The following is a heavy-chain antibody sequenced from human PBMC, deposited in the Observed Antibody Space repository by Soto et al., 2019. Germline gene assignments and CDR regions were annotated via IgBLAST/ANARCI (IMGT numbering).Heavy chain of an antibody. CDR2: ISSSSNRI. CDR1: GFTFSSYT. Sequence: HPGGPLRLSCAASGFTFSSYTMNWVRQAPGKGLEWVSYISSSSNRIYYAESVKGRFTISRENAKNSLYLQMNSLRAEDTAVYYCVREDTHTDYDFRGQGTAVTVSS. J-gene: IGHJ4*02. CDR3: VREDTHTDYDF. D-gene: IGHD5-18*01. V-gene: IGHV3-48*01.